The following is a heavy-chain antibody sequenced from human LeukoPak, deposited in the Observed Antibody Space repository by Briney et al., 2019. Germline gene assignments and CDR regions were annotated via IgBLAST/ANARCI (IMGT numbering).Heavy chain of an antibody. CDR1: GLTFTTYW. Sequence: PGGSLRLSCAASGLTFTTYWMSWVRQAPGKGLEWVANIKQDGTEKYYVDSVKGRFTISRDNSKNTLYLQMNSLRAEDTAVYYCALNRGSGWYFHYWGQGTLVTVSS. CDR2: IKQDGTEK. D-gene: IGHD6-19*01. CDR3: ALNRGSGWYFHY. J-gene: IGHJ4*02. V-gene: IGHV3-7*01.